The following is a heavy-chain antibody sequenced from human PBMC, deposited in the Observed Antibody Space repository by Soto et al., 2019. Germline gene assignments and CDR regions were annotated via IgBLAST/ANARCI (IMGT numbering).Heavy chain of an antibody. Sequence: GGSLRLSCAASGFTVSSNYMSWVRQAPGKGLEWVSVIYSGGSTYYADSVKGRFTISRDNSKNTLYLQMNSLRAEDTAVYYCASDAVKYGSGRYTIWGQGTLVPVSS. D-gene: IGHD3-10*01. CDR2: IYSGGST. J-gene: IGHJ4*02. CDR1: GFTVSSNY. CDR3: ASDAVKYGSGRYTI. V-gene: IGHV3-53*01.